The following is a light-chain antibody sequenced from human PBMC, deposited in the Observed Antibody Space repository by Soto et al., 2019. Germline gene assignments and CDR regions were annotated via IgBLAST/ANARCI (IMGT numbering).Light chain of an antibody. CDR3: KQYGTSLP. Sequence: EIELTQSPVTLSLSLGDRATLACRASQTIPSSHLAWYQQKPGQAPRLLIYGASTRTFDVQDRFSGSGSGTNFTLTSSRLQTEDFAVYSCKQYGTSLPFGGGSKVDI. V-gene: IGKV3-20*01. CDR2: GAS. J-gene: IGKJ4*01. CDR1: QTIPSSH.